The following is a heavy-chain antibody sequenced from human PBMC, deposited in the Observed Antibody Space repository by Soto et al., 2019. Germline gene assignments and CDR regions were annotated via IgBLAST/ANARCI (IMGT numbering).Heavy chain of an antibody. D-gene: IGHD2-15*01. CDR1: GFSFSTYS. Sequence: GGSLRLSCAAFGFSFSTYSMSWVRQAPGKGLEWVSSISPSSRYIYYADSVKGRFTISRDNAHNSLSLQMNSLSPEDTAMYYCASTVVIPLGFDLWGRGTLVTVS. J-gene: IGHJ2*01. V-gene: IGHV3-21*01. CDR3: ASTVVIPLGFDL. CDR2: ISPSSRYI.